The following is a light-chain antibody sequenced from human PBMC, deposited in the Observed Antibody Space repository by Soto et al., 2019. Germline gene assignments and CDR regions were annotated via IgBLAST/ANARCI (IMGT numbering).Light chain of an antibody. CDR2: AAS. CDR3: QQSYSTPWT. V-gene: IGKV1-39*01. Sequence: DIQMNQSPSSLSASVEDRVTITCRASQSISSYLNWYQQKPGKAPKLLIYAASSLQSGVPSRFSGSGSGTDFTLTICSLQPEDFATYSCQQSYSTPWTFGQGTKVDIK. CDR1: QSISSY. J-gene: IGKJ1*01.